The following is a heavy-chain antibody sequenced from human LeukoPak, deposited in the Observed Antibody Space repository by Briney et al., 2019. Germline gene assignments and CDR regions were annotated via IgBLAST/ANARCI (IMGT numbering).Heavy chain of an antibody. CDR3: ARVRWFGELYFDY. Sequence: SETLSLTCTVSGGSTSSGDYYWSWIRQPPGKGLEWIGYIYYSGSTYYNPSLKSRVTISVDTSKNQFSLKLSSVTAADTAVYYCARVRWFGELYFDYWGQGTLVTVSS. CDR1: GGSTSSGDYY. V-gene: IGHV4-30-4*01. J-gene: IGHJ4*02. CDR2: IYYSGST. D-gene: IGHD3-10*01.